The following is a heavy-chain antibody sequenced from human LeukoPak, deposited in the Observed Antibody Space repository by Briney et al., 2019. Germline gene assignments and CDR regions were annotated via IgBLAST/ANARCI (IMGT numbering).Heavy chain of an antibody. CDR3: ARSKLGYCSSTSCSQGDY. Sequence: SGPALVKPTQTLTLTCTFSGFSLSTSGMCVSWIRQPPGKALEWLARIDWDDDKYYSTSLKTRLTISKDTSKNQVVLTMTNMEPVDTATYYCARSKLGYCSSTSCSQGDYWGQGTLVTVSS. D-gene: IGHD2-2*01. V-gene: IGHV2-70*11. CDR1: GFSLSTSGMC. CDR2: IDWDDDK. J-gene: IGHJ4*02.